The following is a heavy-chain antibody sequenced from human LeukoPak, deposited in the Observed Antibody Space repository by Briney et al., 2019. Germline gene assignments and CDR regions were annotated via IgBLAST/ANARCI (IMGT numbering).Heavy chain of an antibody. V-gene: IGHV4-59*01. Sequence: SETLSLTCTVSGGSISSYCWSWIRQPPGKGLEWIGYIYYSGSTNYNPSLKSRVTISVDTSKNQFSLKLSSVTAADTAVYYCASGERGDFDYWGQGTLVTVSS. CDR1: GGSISSYC. CDR3: ASGERGDFDY. CDR2: IYYSGST. J-gene: IGHJ4*02. D-gene: IGHD4-17*01.